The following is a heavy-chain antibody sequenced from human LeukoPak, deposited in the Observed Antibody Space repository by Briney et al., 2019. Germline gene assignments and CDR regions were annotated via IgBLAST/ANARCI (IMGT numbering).Heavy chain of an antibody. V-gene: IGHV1-2*02. D-gene: IGHD3-10*01. CDR3: ARGGVRGVMRSWFDP. Sequence: ASVKVSCKASGYTFTGYYMHWLRQAPGQGLEWMGWINPNSGGTNYAQKFQGRVTMTRDTSISTAYMELSRLRSDDTAVYYCARGGVRGVMRSWFDPWGQGTLVTVSS. CDR1: GYTFTGYY. J-gene: IGHJ5*02. CDR2: INPNSGGT.